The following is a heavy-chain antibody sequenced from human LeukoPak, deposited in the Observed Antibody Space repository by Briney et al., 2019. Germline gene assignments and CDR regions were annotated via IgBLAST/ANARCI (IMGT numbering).Heavy chain of an antibody. J-gene: IGHJ5*02. D-gene: IGHD6-19*01. CDR1: GGTFSSYA. V-gene: IGHV1-69*04. CDR3: ASGIWMGTVAGGEYNWFDP. Sequence: RASVKVSCKASGGTFSSYAISWVRQAPGQGLEWMGRIIPILGIANYAQKFQGRVTITADKSTSTAYMELSSLRSEDTAVYYCASGIWMGTVAGGEYNWFDPWGQGTLVIVSS. CDR2: IIPILGIA.